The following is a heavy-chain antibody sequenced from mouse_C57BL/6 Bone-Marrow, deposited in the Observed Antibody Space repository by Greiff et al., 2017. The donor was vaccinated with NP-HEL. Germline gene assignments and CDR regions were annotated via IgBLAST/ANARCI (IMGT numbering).Heavy chain of an antibody. CDR1: GYTFTSYW. CDR2: IYPGSGST. D-gene: IGHD1-1*01. Sequence: VQLQQPGAELVKPGASVKMSCKASGYTFTSYWITWVKQRPGQGLEWIGDIYPGSGSTNYNEKFKSKATLTVDTSSSTAYMQLSSLTSEDSAVYYCARPVLYYGSSLDYWGQGTTLTVSS. CDR3: ARPVLYYGSSLDY. J-gene: IGHJ2*01. V-gene: IGHV1-55*01.